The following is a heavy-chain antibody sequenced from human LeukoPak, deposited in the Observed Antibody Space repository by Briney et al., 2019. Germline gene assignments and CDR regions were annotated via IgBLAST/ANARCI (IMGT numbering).Heavy chain of an antibody. Sequence: PGGSLRLSCVASGFTFSAYAMNWVRLAPGKGLEWVSTFKTNSGQVYYAESVRGRFTISRDNSKNTVYLQMSSLRAEDTALYYCARSIPDYTRFDYWAREPWSPSPQ. CDR3: ARSIPDYTRFDY. J-gene: IGHJ4*02. V-gene: IGHV3-23*01. CDR1: GFTFSAYA. CDR2: FKTNSGQV. D-gene: IGHD2-2*02.